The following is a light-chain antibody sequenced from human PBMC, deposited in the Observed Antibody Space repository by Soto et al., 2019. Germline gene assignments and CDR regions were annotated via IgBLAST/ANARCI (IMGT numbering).Light chain of an antibody. CDR2: DVS. J-gene: IGLJ2*01. V-gene: IGLV2-14*01. CDR1: SSDIGGYNY. Sequence: QSALTQPASVSGSPGQSITISCTGTSSDIGGYNYVSWYQQHPGKAPKLIIYDVSNRPSGVSNRFSGSKSGNTASLTISGLQAEDEADYYCSSYISRSTIDVVFGGGTKVTVL. CDR3: SSYISRSTIDVV.